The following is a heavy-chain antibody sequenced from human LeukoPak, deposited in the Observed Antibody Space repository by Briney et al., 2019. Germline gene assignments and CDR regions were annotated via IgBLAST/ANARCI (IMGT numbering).Heavy chain of an antibody. V-gene: IGHV4-59*11. CDR2: IYYSGST. CDR3: ARGVNYYGSGTYYLGYYYMDV. J-gene: IGHJ6*03. Sequence: PSETLSLTCTVSGGSISSHYCSWIRQPPGKGLEWIGYIYYSGSTKYNPSLESRVTISVDTSKNQVSLRLRSVTAADTAVYYCARGVNYYGSGTYYLGYYYMDVWGKGTTVTVSS. CDR1: GGSISSHY. D-gene: IGHD3-10*01.